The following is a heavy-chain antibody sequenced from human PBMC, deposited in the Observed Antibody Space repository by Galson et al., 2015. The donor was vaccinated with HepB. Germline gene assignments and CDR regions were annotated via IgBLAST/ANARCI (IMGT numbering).Heavy chain of an antibody. Sequence: PALVKPTQTLTLTCTFSGFSLSTTEMRVSWIRQPPGKALEWLARIDWDDDKFYSTSLKTRLTISKDTSKNQVVLTMTNMEPVDTATDYCARSGYSSGWYPWYFDLWGRGTLVTVSS. J-gene: IGHJ2*01. D-gene: IGHD6-19*01. V-gene: IGHV2-70*04. CDR2: IDWDDDK. CDR3: ARSGYSSGWYPWYFDL. CDR1: GFSLSTTEMR.